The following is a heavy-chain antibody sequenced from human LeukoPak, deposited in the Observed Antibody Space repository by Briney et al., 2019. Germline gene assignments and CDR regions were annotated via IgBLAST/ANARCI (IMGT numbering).Heavy chain of an antibody. CDR1: GGSFSGYY. V-gene: IGHV4-59*01. D-gene: IGHD2-2*01. CDR2: IYYSGST. Sequence: SETLSLTCAVYGGSFSGYYWSWIRQPPGKGLEWIGYIYYSGSTNYNPSLKSRVTISVDTSKNQFSLKLSSVTAADTAVYYCARGVPAAPYYMDVWGKGTTVTVSS. J-gene: IGHJ6*03. CDR3: ARGVPAAPYYMDV.